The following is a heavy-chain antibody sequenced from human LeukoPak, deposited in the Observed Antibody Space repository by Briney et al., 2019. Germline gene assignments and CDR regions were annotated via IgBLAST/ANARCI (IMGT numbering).Heavy chain of an antibody. CDR3: ARRSVTSWFDP. D-gene: IGHD4-17*01. CDR2: INHSGST. CDR1: GGSFSGYY. V-gene: IGHV4-34*01. Sequence: SETLSLTCAVYGGSFSGYYWSWIRQPPGKGLEWIGEINHSGSTNYNPSLKSRVTISVDTSKNQFSLKLSSVTAADTAVYYCARRSVTSWFDPWGQGTLVTVSS. J-gene: IGHJ5*02.